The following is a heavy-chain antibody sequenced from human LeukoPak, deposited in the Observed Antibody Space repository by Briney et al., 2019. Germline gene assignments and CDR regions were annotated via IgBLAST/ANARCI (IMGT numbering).Heavy chain of an antibody. D-gene: IGHD1-26*01. Sequence: SETLSLTCTVSGGSISSSSYYWGWIRQPPGKGLEWIGSIYYGGSTYYNPSLKSRVTISVDTSKNQFSLKVSSVTAADTAVYYCTRGGELMNYWGQGTLVTVSS. CDR3: TRGGELMNY. CDR1: GGSISSSSYY. CDR2: IYYGGST. J-gene: IGHJ4*02. V-gene: IGHV4-39*07.